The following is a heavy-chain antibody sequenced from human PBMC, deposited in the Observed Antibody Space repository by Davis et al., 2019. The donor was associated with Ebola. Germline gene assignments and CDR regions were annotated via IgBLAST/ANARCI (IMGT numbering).Heavy chain of an antibody. CDR1: GGSFSGHY. Sequence: GSLRLSCAVYGGSFSGHYWSWIRQPPGKGLEWIGYIYYSGSTNYNPSLKSRVTISVDTYKNQSSLKLSSVTAADTAVYYCARGGLHLGKLSLSYYFDYWGQGTLVTVSS. V-gene: IGHV4-59*11. CDR3: ARGGLHLGKLSLSYYFDY. J-gene: IGHJ4*02. CDR2: IYYSGST. D-gene: IGHD3-16*02.